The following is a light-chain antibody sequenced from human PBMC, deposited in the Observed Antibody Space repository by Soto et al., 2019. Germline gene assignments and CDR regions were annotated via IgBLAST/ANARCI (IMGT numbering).Light chain of an antibody. Sequence: ERVMTQSPATLSVSPGERATLSCRASQSVSSSLAWYQQKPGQAPRLLIHGASTRATGIPARFRGSGSGTEFTLPVSSLQSEDFAVYYCQQYYDRPLTFGQATKLEIK. J-gene: IGKJ2*01. CDR1: QSVSSS. CDR3: QQYYDRPLT. V-gene: IGKV3-15*01. CDR2: GAS.